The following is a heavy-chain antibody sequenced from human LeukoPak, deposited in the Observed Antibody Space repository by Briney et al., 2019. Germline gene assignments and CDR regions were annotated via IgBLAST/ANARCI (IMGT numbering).Heavy chain of an antibody. CDR2: IYYSGST. Sequence: RPSETLSLTCTVSGGSISSYYWSWIRQPPGKGLEWIGYIYYSGSTNYNPSLKSRVTISVDTSKNQFSLKLSSVTAADTAVYYCARDGYCSGGSCYSSSGFDYWGQGTLVTVSS. CDR1: GGSISSYY. D-gene: IGHD2-15*01. J-gene: IGHJ4*02. CDR3: ARDGYCSGGSCYSSSGFDY. V-gene: IGHV4-59*01.